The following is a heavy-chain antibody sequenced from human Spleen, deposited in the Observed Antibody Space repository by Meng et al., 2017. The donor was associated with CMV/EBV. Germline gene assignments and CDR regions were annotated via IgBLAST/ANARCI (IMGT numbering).Heavy chain of an antibody. J-gene: IGHJ2*01. Sequence: SVKVSCKASGGTFSSYAISWVRQAPGHGLEWIGGIIPILGIANYAQKFQGRVTITADKSTSTAYMELSSLRSEDTAVYYCAREGYCTNGVCYNEYFDLWGRGTLVTVSS. CDR3: AREGYCTNGVCYNEYFDL. D-gene: IGHD2-8*01. CDR1: GGTFSSYA. V-gene: IGHV1-69*10. CDR2: IIPILGIA.